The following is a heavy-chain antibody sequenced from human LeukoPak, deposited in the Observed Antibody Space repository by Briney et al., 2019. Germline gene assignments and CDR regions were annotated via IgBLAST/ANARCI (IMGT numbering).Heavy chain of an antibody. V-gene: IGHV1-46*01. D-gene: IGHD2-2*01. CDR3: ARGCRVVPGVHNVGMTSYYNGMDV. Sequence: ASVKVSCKTSGYTFTSYYMHWVRQAPGQGVGWMGIINPRGGDTSYAQKFQVRVTTTRDPSTSTVYMEVVSLRPEDTAVYYCARGCRVVPGVHNVGMTSYYNGMDVWGQGTTVTVSS. J-gene: IGHJ6*02. CDR2: INPRGGDT. CDR1: GYTFTSYY.